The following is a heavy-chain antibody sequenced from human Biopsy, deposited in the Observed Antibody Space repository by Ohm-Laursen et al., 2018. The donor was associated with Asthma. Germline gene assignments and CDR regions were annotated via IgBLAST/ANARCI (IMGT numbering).Heavy chain of an antibody. V-gene: IGHV4-39*01. D-gene: IGHD2-2*01. CDR2: MYYGETT. Sequence: SQTLSLTCAVSGASITSSAYYWGWIRQPPGKGLEWIGSMYYGETTYYSPSLKSQVTISVTTSKNQFSLLLGSVTAADTAVYYCARHDHRWDTYADFWGQGTLVTVSS. CDR1: GASITSSAYY. CDR3: ARHDHRWDTYADF. J-gene: IGHJ4*02.